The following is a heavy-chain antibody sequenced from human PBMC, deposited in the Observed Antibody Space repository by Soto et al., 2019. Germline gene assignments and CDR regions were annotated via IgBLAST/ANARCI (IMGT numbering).Heavy chain of an antibody. CDR2: ISAYNGNT. V-gene: IGHV1-18*01. CDR3: ARDTRSILQQLLRDAFDI. Sequence: ASVKVSCKASGYTFTSYGISWVRQAPGQGLEWMGWISAYNGNTNYAQKLQGRVTMTTDTSTSTAYMELRSLRSDDTAVYYCARDTRSILQQLLRDAFDIWGQGTMVTVSS. J-gene: IGHJ3*02. CDR1: GYTFTSYG. D-gene: IGHD1-26*01.